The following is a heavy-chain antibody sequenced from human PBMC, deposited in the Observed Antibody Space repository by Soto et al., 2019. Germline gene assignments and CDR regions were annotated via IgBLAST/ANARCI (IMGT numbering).Heavy chain of an antibody. CDR3: ARPGGSADPNWFDP. D-gene: IGHD6-25*01. CDR2: IYYSGST. CDR1: GGSISSSSYY. Sequence: SETLSLTCTVSGGSISSSSYYWGWIRQPPGKGLEWIGSIYYSGSTYYNPSLKSRVTISVDTSKNQFSLKLSSVTAADTAVYYCARPGGSADPNWFDPWGQGTLVTVSS. V-gene: IGHV4-39*01. J-gene: IGHJ5*02.